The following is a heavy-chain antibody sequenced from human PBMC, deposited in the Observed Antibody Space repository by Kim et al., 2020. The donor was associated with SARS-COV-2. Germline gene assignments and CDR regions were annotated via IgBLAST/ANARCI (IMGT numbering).Heavy chain of an antibody. V-gene: IGHV4-34*01. J-gene: IGHJ4*02. D-gene: IGHD4-4*01. CDR3: ARRAGDSNSHFDY. Sequence: YNPSLKSRVTISVDTSKTQFSLRLSSVTAADTAVYYCARRAGDSNSHFDYWGQGTLVTVSS.